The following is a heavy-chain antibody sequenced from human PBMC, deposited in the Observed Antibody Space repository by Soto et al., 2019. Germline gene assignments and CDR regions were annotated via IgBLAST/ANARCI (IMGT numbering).Heavy chain of an antibody. J-gene: IGHJ4*02. CDR2: IYPSGMP. Sequence: SETLSLTCNMSGGSISNAAYSWSWIRQPPGKGLEWIGYIYPSGMPFYNPSLRSRVTISIDRSNDQFSLNLKSVTAADTAVYYCARERGGYGLFDSWGQGTLVTVSS. CDR1: GGSISNAAYS. V-gene: IGHV4-30-2*01. D-gene: IGHD5-18*01. CDR3: ARERGGYGLFDS.